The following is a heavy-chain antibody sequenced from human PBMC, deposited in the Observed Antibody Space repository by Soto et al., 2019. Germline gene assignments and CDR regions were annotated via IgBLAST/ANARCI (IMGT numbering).Heavy chain of an antibody. V-gene: IGHV3-23*01. CDR3: AEDIVVVTYAFDI. Sequence: PGGSLRLSCAASGFTFSSYAMSWVRQAPGKGLEWVSAISGSGGSTYYADCVKGRFTISRDNSKNTLYLQMNSLRAEDTAVYYCAEDIVVVTYAFDIWGQGTMVTVSS. CDR1: GFTFSSYA. CDR2: ISGSGGST. D-gene: IGHD2-21*02. J-gene: IGHJ3*02.